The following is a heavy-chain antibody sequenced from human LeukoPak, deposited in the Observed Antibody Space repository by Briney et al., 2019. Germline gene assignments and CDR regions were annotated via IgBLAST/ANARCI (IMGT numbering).Heavy chain of an antibody. J-gene: IGHJ3*02. D-gene: IGHD3-3*01. CDR3: ARAFWSGYPDAFDI. V-gene: IGHV1-2*02. CDR1: GYTFTGYY. CDR2: INPNSGGT. Sequence: ASVEVSCKASGYTFTGYYMHWVRQAPGQGLEWMGWINPNSGGTNYAQKFQGRVTMTRDTSISTAYMELSRLRSDDTAVYYCARAFWSGYPDAFDIWGQGTMVTVSS.